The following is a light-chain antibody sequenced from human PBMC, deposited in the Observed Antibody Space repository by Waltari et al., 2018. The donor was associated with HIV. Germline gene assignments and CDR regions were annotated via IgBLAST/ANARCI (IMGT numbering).Light chain of an antibody. J-gene: IGLJ2*01. Sequence: QSALTQPASVSGSPGPSITIPCPGTNRDVGGYNYVSWYQQHPDKAPKLLIYEVTNRPSGVSNRFSGSKSGNTASLTISGLQADDEADYFCSSYASDTTLIFGGGTKLTVL. CDR1: NRDVGGYNY. V-gene: IGLV2-14*01. CDR3: SSYASDTTLI. CDR2: EVT.